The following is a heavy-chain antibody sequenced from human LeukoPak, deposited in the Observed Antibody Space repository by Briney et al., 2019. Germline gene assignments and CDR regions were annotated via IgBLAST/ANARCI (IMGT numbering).Heavy chain of an antibody. V-gene: IGHV1-18*01. CDR2: ISAYNGNT. CDR1: GYTFTSYG. CDR3: ARKDYLMGFADY. Sequence: ASVKVSCKASGYTFTSYGISWVRQAPGQGLEWMGWISAYNGNTNYAQKVHDRFTMTADTSTNTVYMELRSLRSDDTAMYYCARKDYLMGFADYWGQGTLVTVSS. D-gene: IGHD4/OR15-4a*01. J-gene: IGHJ4*02.